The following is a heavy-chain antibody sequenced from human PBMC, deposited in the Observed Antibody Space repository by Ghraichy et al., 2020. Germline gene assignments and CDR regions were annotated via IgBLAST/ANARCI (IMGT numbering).Heavy chain of an antibody. CDR3: ARNPGLRVDY. CDR2: ISSGSSTT. Sequence: GESLNISCAASGFTFSRFSMNWLRQAPGKGLEWVSYISSGSSTTYYADSVKGRFTISRDDTKNSLYLQMNSLRDDDTAVYYCARNPGLRVDYWGQGTLVTVSS. D-gene: IGHD2-21*02. CDR1: GFTFSRFS. J-gene: IGHJ4*02. V-gene: IGHV3-48*02.